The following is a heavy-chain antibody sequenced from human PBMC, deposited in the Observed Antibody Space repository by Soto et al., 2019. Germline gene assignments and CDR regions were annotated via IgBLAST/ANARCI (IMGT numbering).Heavy chain of an antibody. J-gene: IGHJ2*01. CDR3: ARVPMVRWDWYFDL. Sequence: SETLSLTCAVHGGSFSGFYWTWIRQPPGKGLEWIGEINHSGSSNYNPPLKSRVTMSLDTSRNQFSLSLNSVTAADTAVYYCARVPMVRWDWYFDLWGRGTLVTVSS. CDR1: GGSFSGFY. V-gene: IGHV4-34*01. D-gene: IGHD3-10*01. CDR2: INHSGSS.